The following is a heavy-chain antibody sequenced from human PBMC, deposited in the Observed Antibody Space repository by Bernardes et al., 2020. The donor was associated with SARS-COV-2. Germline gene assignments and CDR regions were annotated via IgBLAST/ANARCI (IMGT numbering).Heavy chain of an antibody. CDR3: ARLAGAAEYFDY. J-gene: IGHJ4*02. D-gene: IGHD3-10*01. CDR1: GDSITNNNYY. Sequence: SETLSLTCAVSGDSITNNNYYWGWIRQAPGKGLEWIGSIYFTGSMYTNPSLRNRVTVAVATSTNHFSLQLTSVTASDTGVYYCARLAGAAEYFDYWGQGTPVTVSS. CDR2: IYFTGSM. V-gene: IGHV4-39*01.